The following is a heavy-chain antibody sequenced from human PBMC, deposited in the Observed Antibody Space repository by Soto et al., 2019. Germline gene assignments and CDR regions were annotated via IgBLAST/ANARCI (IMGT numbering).Heavy chain of an antibody. D-gene: IGHD3-16*01. CDR3: AKFDPLGELLWFDP. Sequence: QEQLVQSGAEVKKPGSSVKVSCRASGGTFSNYAISWVRQAPGRGLEWVGGIIPIFGTVVYAQNLQGRVTITADNSTRMAYMELRSLRSDDTAVYSCAKFDPLGELLWFDPWGQGTLVTVSS. CDR2: IIPIFGTV. CDR1: GGTFSNYA. V-gene: IGHV1-69*06. J-gene: IGHJ5*02.